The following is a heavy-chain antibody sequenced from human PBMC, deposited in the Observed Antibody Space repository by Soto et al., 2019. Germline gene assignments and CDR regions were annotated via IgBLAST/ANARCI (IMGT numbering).Heavy chain of an antibody. Sequence: ASVKVSCKASGKTFSNYYIHWVRQAPGQGLEWMGTINPSGGHTTYAQKFLGRVTMTRDTSTSTLYMELTSLRAEDTAVYYCAKDTVPVATPWFDPWGQGTLVTVSS. CDR2: INPSGGHT. V-gene: IGHV1-46*01. CDR3: AKDTVPVATPWFDP. D-gene: IGHD2-2*01. J-gene: IGHJ5*02. CDR1: GKTFSNYY.